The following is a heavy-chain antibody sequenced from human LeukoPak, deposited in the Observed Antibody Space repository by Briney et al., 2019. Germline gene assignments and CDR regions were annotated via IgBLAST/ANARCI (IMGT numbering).Heavy chain of an antibody. D-gene: IGHD2-2*01. Sequence: GGSLRLSCAASGFTISSNYMSWVRQAPGKGLEWVSVIYSGGSTYYADSVKGRFTISRDNSKNTLYLQMNSLRAEDTAVYYCARDRIVVVPAAISKTYYYYGKDVWGQGTTVTVSS. V-gene: IGHV3-53*01. CDR2: IYSGGST. CDR1: GFTISSNY. J-gene: IGHJ6*02. CDR3: ARDRIVVVPAAISKTYYYYGKDV.